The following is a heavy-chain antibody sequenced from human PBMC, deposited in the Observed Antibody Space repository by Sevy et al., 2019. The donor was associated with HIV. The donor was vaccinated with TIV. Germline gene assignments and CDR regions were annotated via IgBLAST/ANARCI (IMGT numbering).Heavy chain of an antibody. Sequence: SETLSLTCAVSGGSFTSYYWTWIRQPPGKGLEWIGEINPSGSTNYNPSLKSRITMSLDTSKNQLSLKLNSVSAADTAVYYCERGNIQVTMIVVGFTGAIYHFDSWGQGTLVTVSS. CDR2: INPSGST. CDR1: GGSFTSYY. D-gene: IGHD3-22*01. J-gene: IGHJ4*02. V-gene: IGHV4-34*01. CDR3: ERGNIQVTMIVVGFTGAIYHFDS.